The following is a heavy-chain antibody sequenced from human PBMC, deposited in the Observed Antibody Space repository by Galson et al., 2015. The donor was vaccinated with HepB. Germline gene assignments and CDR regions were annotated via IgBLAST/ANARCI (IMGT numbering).Heavy chain of an antibody. J-gene: IGHJ3*02. D-gene: IGHD4-23*01. CDR2: ISGSGGST. Sequence: SLRLSCAASGFTFSSYAMSWVRQAPGKGLEWVSAISGSGGSTYYADSVKGRFTISRDNSKNTLYLQMNSLRAEDTAVYYCAKDGASLYDYGGNTGGDAFDIWGQGTMITVSS. V-gene: IGHV3-23*01. CDR3: AKDGASLYDYGGNTGGDAFDI. CDR1: GFTFSSYA.